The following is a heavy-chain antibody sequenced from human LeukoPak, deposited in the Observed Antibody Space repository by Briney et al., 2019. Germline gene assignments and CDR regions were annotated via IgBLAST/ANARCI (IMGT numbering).Heavy chain of an antibody. J-gene: IGHJ4*02. V-gene: IGHV3-9*01. D-gene: IGHD5-24*01. Sequence: GRSLRLSCAASGFTFDDYAMHWVRQAPGKGLEWVSGISWNSGSIGYADSVKGRFTISRDNAKNSLYLQMNSLRAEDTAVYYCARGGEMATYFDYWGQGTLVTVSS. CDR3: ARGGEMATYFDY. CDR2: ISWNSGSI. CDR1: GFTFDDYA.